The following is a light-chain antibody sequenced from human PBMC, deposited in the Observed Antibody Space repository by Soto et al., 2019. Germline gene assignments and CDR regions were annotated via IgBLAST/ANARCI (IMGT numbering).Light chain of an antibody. Sequence: ITMTQSPSTLSANVGDRDTIACRASQSISSCLAWYQQKPGKAPKLLIYAASTLESGVPSRFSATVSGTEFSLTITSLQPEDFAPYYCQQPFYSPFTFGQGARL. J-gene: IGKJ5*01. CDR3: QQPFYSPFT. CDR1: QSISSC. CDR2: AAS. V-gene: IGKV1-5*01.